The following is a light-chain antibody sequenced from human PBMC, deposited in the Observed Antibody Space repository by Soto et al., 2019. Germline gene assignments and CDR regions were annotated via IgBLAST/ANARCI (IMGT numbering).Light chain of an antibody. V-gene: IGLV2-14*03. Sequence: QSALTQPASVSGSPGQSIAISCTGTRSDVGAYNYVSWYQQHPGKASKLMIYDVSHRPSGVFDRFSGSKSANTASLTISGLQAEDEADYYCSSYTSSTTLYALGTGTKVTVL. CDR2: DVS. J-gene: IGLJ1*01. CDR3: SSYTSSTTLYA. CDR1: RSDVGAYNY.